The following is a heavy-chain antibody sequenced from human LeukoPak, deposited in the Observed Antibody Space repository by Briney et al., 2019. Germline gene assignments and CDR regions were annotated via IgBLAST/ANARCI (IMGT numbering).Heavy chain of an antibody. Sequence: GRSLRLSCIASGFTFNKYGMHWVRQAPGKGLEWVAVRSDDGSAQHYADSVRGRFTISRENSKNTLSLQMNRLRREDMVMYFCAKDRNPYSSGTWDSWGQGTLVIVSS. CDR1: GFTFNKYG. J-gene: IGHJ1*01. D-gene: IGHD3-22*01. CDR3: AKDRNPYSSGTWDS. V-gene: IGHV3-30*18. CDR2: RSDDGSAQ.